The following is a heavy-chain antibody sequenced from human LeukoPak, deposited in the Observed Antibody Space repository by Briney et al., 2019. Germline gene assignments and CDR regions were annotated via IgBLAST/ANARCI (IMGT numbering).Heavy chain of an antibody. Sequence: GGSLRLSCAASGFTFNSYWMHWVRQAPGKGLVWVSRIKSDGSTRYADSVKDRFTISRDNAKNTVSLQMTSLRAEDTGVYYCARAPSEIGGYYPEYFRHWGQGTLVIVSS. CDR1: GFTFNSYW. CDR2: IKSDGST. J-gene: IGHJ1*01. D-gene: IGHD3-22*01. V-gene: IGHV3-74*01. CDR3: ARAPSEIGGYYPEYFRH.